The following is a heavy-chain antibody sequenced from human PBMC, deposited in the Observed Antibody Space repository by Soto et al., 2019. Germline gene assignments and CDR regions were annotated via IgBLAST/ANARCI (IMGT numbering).Heavy chain of an antibody. D-gene: IGHD4-17*01. CDR3: AREEDRDYVWFDP. Sequence: SVKVSCKASGYTFTSYGISWVRQAPGQGLEWMGWISAYNGNTNCAQKLQGRVTMTTDTSTSTAYMELRSLRSDDTAVYYCAREEDRDYVWFDPWGQGTLVTVSS. J-gene: IGHJ5*02. V-gene: IGHV1-18*01. CDR1: GYTFTSYG. CDR2: ISAYNGNT.